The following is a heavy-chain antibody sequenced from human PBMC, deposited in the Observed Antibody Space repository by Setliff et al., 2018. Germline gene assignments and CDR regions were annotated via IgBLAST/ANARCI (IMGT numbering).Heavy chain of an antibody. CDR3: ARGVGTSTSSDAFDV. CDR2: IYHSGSA. V-gene: IGHV4-30-4*02. J-gene: IGHJ3*01. D-gene: IGHD1-26*01. CDR1: GDSISSGDYF. Sequence: SETLSLTCTVSGDSISSGDYFWSWIRQPPGKGLEWIAYIYHSGSAYYNPSLKSRVTMSVDTSKNQFSLHLASVTAADTAVYYCARGVGTSTSSDAFDVWGQGMMVTVSS.